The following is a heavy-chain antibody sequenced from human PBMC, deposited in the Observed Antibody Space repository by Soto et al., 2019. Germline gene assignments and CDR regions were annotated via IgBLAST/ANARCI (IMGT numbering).Heavy chain of an antibody. Sequence: SETLSLTCAVYGGSFSGYYWSWIRQPPGKGLEWIGEINHSGSTNYNPSLKSRVTISVDTSKNQFSLKLSSVTAADTAVYYCAGTVTGVDAFDIWGQGTMVTVSS. CDR1: GGSFSGYY. CDR2: INHSGST. J-gene: IGHJ3*02. V-gene: IGHV4-34*01. CDR3: AGTVTGVDAFDI. D-gene: IGHD4-17*01.